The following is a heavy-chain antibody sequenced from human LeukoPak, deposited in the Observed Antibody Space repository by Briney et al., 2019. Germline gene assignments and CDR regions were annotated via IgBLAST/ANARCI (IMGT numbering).Heavy chain of an antibody. D-gene: IGHD6-19*01. V-gene: IGHV3-64D*06. CDR2: ISSDGDST. CDR3: AKDSDSSGWYVTTDY. J-gene: IGHJ4*02. Sequence: PGGSLRLSCSASGFTFSSYAMRWVRQAPGKGLEYISGISSDGDSTYFTDSVKGRFTISRDNSKNTLYLQMSSLRAEDTALYFCAKDSDSSGWYVTTDYWGQGTLVTVSS. CDR1: GFTFSSYA.